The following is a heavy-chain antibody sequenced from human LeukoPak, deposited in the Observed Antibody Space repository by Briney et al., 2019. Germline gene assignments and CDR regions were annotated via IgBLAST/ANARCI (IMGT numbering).Heavy chain of an antibody. V-gene: IGHV1-18*01. D-gene: IGHD3-9*01. CDR3: ASVLRYFDWLGAFDI. CDR1: GYTFTSYG. CDR2: ISAYNGNT. J-gene: IGHJ3*02. Sequence: GASVKVSCKASGYTFTSYGISWVRQAPGQGLEWMGWISAYNGNTNYAQKLQGRVTMTTDTSTSTAYMELRSLRSDDTAVYYCASVLRYFDWLGAFDIWGQGTMVTVSS.